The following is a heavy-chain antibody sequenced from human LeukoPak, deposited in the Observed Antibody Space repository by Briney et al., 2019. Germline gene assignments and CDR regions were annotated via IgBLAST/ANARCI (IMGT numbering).Heavy chain of an antibody. CDR3: ARGAIAAAGTFAGYYFDN. CDR2: IYSGGST. D-gene: IGHD6-13*01. V-gene: IGHV3-66*02. J-gene: IGHJ4*02. Sequence: PGGSLRLFCAASGFTVSSNYMSWVRQAPGKGLEWVSVIYSGGSTYYADSVKCRFTISRDNSKNTLYLQMNSLSAEDTAVYYCARGAIAAAGTFAGYYFDNWGQGTLVTVSS. CDR1: GFTVSSNY.